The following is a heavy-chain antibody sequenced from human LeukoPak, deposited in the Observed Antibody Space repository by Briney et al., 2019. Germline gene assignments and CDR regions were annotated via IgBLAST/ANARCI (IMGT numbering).Heavy chain of an antibody. Sequence: GGSLRLSCAASGFTFSSYAMSWVRQAPGKGLEWVSAISGSGGGTYYADSVKGRFTISRDNSKNTLYLQMNSLRAEDTAVYYCAKDSGYCSGGSCYEFPEDYWGQGTLVTVSS. D-gene: IGHD2-15*01. CDR2: ISGSGGGT. CDR1: GFTFSSYA. V-gene: IGHV3-23*01. CDR3: AKDSGYCSGGSCYEFPEDY. J-gene: IGHJ4*02.